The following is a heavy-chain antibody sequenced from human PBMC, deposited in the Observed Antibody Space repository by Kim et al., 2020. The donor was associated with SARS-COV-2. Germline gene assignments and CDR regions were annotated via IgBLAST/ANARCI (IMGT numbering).Heavy chain of an antibody. D-gene: IGHD1-26*01. CDR2: IKQDGSEK. J-gene: IGHJ6*02. CDR1: GFTFSSYW. CDR3: ARPLIAKKDGMDV. Sequence: GGSLRLSCAASGFTFSSYWMSWVRQAPGKGLEWVANIKQDGSEKYYVDSVKGRFTISRDNAKNSLYLQMNSLRAEDTAVYYCARPLIAKKDGMDVWGQGTTVTVSS. V-gene: IGHV3-7*03.